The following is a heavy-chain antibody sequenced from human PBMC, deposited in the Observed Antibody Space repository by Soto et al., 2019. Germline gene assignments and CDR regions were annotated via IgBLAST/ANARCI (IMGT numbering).Heavy chain of an antibody. Sequence: EVQLLESGGGLLQPGGSLRLSCAASGFTFSSYAMNWVRQAPGKGLEWVSGISGSGGSTYYADSVKGRFTISRDNSKNTLYLQMNSLRAEDTAVYYCAKDLGSNGWYFDYWGQGTLVTVSS. V-gene: IGHV3-23*01. CDR2: ISGSGGST. J-gene: IGHJ4*02. D-gene: IGHD6-19*01. CDR3: AKDLGSNGWYFDY. CDR1: GFTFSSYA.